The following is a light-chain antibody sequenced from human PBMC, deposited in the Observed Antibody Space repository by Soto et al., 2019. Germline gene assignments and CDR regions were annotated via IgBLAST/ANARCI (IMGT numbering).Light chain of an antibody. V-gene: IGLV2-8*01. CDR2: EVS. J-gene: IGLJ2*01. CDR1: CSDVGGYNY. Sequence: QSALTQPPSASGSPGQSVTISCTGTCSDVGGYNYVSWYQQHPGKAPKLMIYEVSERPSGVPDRFSGSKSGNTASLTVSGLQAEDEADYYCSSYAGSNNPHVVFGGGTKLTVL. CDR3: SSYAGSNNPHVV.